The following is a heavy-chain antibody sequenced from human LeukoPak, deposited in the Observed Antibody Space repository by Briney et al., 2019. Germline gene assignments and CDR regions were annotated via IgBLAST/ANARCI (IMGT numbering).Heavy chain of an antibody. CDR3: ARGNSGIYAHFDY. CDR1: GFSFSNSA. V-gene: IGHV3-30-3*01. CDR2: ISYDGNKK. Sequence: GGSLRLSCAASGFSFSNSAFHWVRQAPGRGLEWVAVISYDGNKKYYADSVEGRFTISRDNSRNTVHMQMNSLRPEDTAMYYCARGNSGIYAHFDYWGRGTLVTVSS. D-gene: IGHD1-26*01. J-gene: IGHJ4*02.